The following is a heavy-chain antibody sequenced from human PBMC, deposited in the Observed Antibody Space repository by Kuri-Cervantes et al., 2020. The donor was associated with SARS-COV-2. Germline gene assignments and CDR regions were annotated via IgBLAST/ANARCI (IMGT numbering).Heavy chain of an antibody. D-gene: IGHD1-1*01. J-gene: IGHJ6*03. Sequence: GESLKISCEASGLTLSDYAMSWVRQAPGKGLQWVSGISGSGGTTYYSDSVRGRFTISRDNSKEMLYLGMNDVRGDDTAVYYCAKGLDRKRYYYYMDVWGKGTTVTVSS. CDR1: GLTLSDYA. CDR2: ISGSGGTT. V-gene: IGHV3-23*01. CDR3: AKGLDRKRYYYYMDV.